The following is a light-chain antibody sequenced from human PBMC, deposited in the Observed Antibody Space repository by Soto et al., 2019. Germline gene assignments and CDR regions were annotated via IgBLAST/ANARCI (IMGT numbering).Light chain of an antibody. V-gene: IGKV1-5*03. CDR3: QQNYGYPST. CDR1: QSISSSW. Sequence: DIQMTQSPSPLPESVGDRVTITCRASQSISSSWLAWYQQKPGKPPKLLIYKASTLESGVPSRFSGSGSGTEFTLTISSLQPDDFATYYWQQNYGYPSTFVGGTKVEIK. J-gene: IGKJ4*01. CDR2: KAS.